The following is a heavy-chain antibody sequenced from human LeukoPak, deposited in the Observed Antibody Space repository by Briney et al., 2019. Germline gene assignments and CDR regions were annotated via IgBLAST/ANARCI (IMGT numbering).Heavy chain of an antibody. V-gene: IGHV3-74*01. CDR2: INSDGSWT. D-gene: IGHD2/OR15-2a*01. Sequence: GGCLRLSCAASGNYWMHWVRQAPGKGLVWVSHINSDGSWTSYADSVKGRFTISKDNAKNTVYLQMNSLRAEDTAVYYCVSFYETYWGRGTLVTVSS. CDR1: GNYW. CDR3: VSFYETY. J-gene: IGHJ4*02.